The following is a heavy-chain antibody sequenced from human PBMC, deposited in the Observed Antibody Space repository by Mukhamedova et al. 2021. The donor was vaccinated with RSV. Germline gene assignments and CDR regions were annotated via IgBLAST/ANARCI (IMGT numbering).Heavy chain of an antibody. J-gene: IGHJ3*02. Sequence: GEINHSGSTNYNPSLKSRVTISVDTSKNQFSLKLSSVTAADTAVYYCARGQVVPAAIKGDAFVIWGQGTMVTVSS. V-gene: IGHV4-34*01. CDR2: INHSGST. D-gene: IGHD2-2*02. CDR3: ARGQVVPAAIKGDAFVI.